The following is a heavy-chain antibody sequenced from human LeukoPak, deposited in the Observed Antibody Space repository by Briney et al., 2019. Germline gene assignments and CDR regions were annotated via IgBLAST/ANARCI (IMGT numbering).Heavy chain of an antibody. D-gene: IGHD2-8*01. V-gene: IGHV3-7*04. J-gene: IGHJ4*02. Sequence: GGSLRLSCAASGFDFDNYWMTWVRQVPGKGLERVANMNQDGSEQYYVDSVKGRFTISRDNGKKSLYLQMNSLRAEDTAVYYCSRGQGCAYWGQGTLVTVSS. CDR3: SRGQGCAY. CDR2: MNQDGSEQ. CDR1: GFDFDNYW.